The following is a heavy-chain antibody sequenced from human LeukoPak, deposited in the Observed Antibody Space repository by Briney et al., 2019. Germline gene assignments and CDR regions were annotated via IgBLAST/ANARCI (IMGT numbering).Heavy chain of an antibody. J-gene: IGHJ4*02. CDR1: GFTLSSYR. D-gene: IGHD1-14*01. Sequence: PGGSLRLSCAASGFTLSSYRMTWVRQAPGKGLEWVANINQDGSEKNYVDSVRGRFTTSRDNAKNSLYLQMNSLRAEDTAVYYCVTGNYWGQGTLVTVSS. CDR3: VTGNY. CDR2: INQDGSEK. V-gene: IGHV3-7*01.